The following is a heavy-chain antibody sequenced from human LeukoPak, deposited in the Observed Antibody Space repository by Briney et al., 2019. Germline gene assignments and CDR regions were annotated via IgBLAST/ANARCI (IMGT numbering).Heavy chain of an antibody. CDR3: ARDREIAAAGITYFDY. J-gene: IGHJ4*02. D-gene: IGHD6-13*01. CDR2: ILYDGTNK. Sequence: GRSLRLSCAASGFTFSSYAMHWDRQAPGKGLEWVAVILYDGTNKYYADSVKGRFTISRDNSNNTLYLQMNSLRAEDTAVYYCARDREIAAAGITYFDYWGQGTLVTVPS. CDR1: GFTFSSYA. V-gene: IGHV3-30-3*01.